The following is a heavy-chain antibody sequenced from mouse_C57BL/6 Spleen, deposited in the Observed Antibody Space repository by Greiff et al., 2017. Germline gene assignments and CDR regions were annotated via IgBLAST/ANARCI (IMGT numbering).Heavy chain of an antibody. D-gene: IGHD2-3*01. Sequence: EVQLQQSGPELVKPGASVKISCKASGYTFTDYYMNWVKQSHGKSLEWIGDINPNNGGTSYNQKFKGKATLTVDKSSSTAYMELRSLTSEDSAVYYCARSGDGYYDLAWFAYWGQGTLVTVSA. CDR3: ARSGDGYYDLAWFAY. CDR2: INPNNGGT. CDR1: GYTFTDYY. V-gene: IGHV1-26*01. J-gene: IGHJ3*01.